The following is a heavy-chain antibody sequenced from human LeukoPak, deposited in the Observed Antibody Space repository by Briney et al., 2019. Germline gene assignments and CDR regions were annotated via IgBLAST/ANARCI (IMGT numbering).Heavy chain of an antibody. CDR1: GYTFTSYY. Sequence: ASVKVSCKASGYTFTSYYMHWVRQAPGQGLEWMGIINPSGGNTKYAQKFQGRVTMTRDMSTSTVYMELSSLRSEDTAVYYCARGVHRRYYDISAYFSDWGQGTLVTVSS. CDR3: ARGVHRRYYDISAYFSD. J-gene: IGHJ4*02. D-gene: IGHD3-22*01. CDR2: INPSGGNT. V-gene: IGHV1-46*01.